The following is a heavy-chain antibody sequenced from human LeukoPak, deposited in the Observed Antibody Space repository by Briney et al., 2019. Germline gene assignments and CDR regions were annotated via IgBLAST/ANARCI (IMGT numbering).Heavy chain of an antibody. V-gene: IGHV3-74*01. D-gene: IGHD2-21*01. CDR1: GFTFSNYW. Sequence: GGSLRLSCAASGFTFSNYWMHCVRQSPGKGLVWVSRINTDGSTTNYADAVKGRFTISRDNAKNALYMQMNSMRAEDTAVYYCASLKSDNWGRGTLVSVSS. J-gene: IGHJ4*02. CDR2: INTDGSTT. CDR3: ASLKSDN.